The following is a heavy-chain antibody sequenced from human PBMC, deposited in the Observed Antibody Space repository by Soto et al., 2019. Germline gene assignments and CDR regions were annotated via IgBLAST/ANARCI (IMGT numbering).Heavy chain of an antibody. Sequence: QVHLVQSGAEVKKPGASVKVSCKGSGYTFTSYGITWVRQAPGQGLGWMGWISAHNGNTDYAQKLQGRVAVPRDTATSTAHREVRSLRPDVTAVYYCASGRYGDYWGQGARVTVSS. J-gene: IGHJ4*02. V-gene: IGHV1-18*01. D-gene: IGHD1-26*01. CDR3: ASGRYGDY. CDR2: ISAHNGNT. CDR1: GYTFTSYG.